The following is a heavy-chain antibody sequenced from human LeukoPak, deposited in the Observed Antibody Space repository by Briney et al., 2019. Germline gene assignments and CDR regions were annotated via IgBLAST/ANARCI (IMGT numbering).Heavy chain of an antibody. CDR3: ARDHQVGATTIGFDY. CDR1: GGSISSGGYY. D-gene: IGHD1-26*01. J-gene: IGHJ4*02. V-gene: IGHV4-31*03. Sequence: PSETLSLICTVSGGSISSGGYYWSWIRQHPGKGLEWIGYIYYSGSTYYNPSLKSRVTISVDTSKNQFSLKLSSVTAADTAVYYCARDHQVGATTIGFDYWGQGTLVTVSS. CDR2: IYYSGST.